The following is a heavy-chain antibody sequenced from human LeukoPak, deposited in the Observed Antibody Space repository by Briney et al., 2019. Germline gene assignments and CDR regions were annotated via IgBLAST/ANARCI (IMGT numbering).Heavy chain of an antibody. CDR3: ARDRYYYGSGSYFDY. D-gene: IGHD3-10*01. Sequence: PGRSLRLSCAASGFTFSSYAMHWVRQAPGKGLEWVAVISYDRSNKYYADSVKGRFTISRDNSKNTLYLQMNSLRAEDTAVYYCARDRYYYGSGSYFDYWGQGTLVTVSS. CDR1: GFTFSSYA. CDR2: ISYDRSNK. J-gene: IGHJ4*02. V-gene: IGHV3-30*04.